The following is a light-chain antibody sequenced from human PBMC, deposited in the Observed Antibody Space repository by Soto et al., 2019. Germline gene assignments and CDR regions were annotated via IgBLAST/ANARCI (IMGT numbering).Light chain of an antibody. V-gene: IGLV2-18*01. CDR3: SVYTRTSTYV. CDR1: IDDVTAYYR. J-gene: IGLJ1*01. CDR2: DVS. Sequence: QSVLTQPPSVSGSPGQSVTISCSGTIDDVTAYYRVSWYQQTPGTAPKLMIYDVSNRPSGVPDRFSGSRSGNTASLTISGLQAEDEGDYYCSVYTRTSTYVFGPGTKLTVL.